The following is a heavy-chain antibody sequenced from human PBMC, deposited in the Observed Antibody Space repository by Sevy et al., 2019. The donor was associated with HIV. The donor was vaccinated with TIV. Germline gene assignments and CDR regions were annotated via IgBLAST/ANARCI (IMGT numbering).Heavy chain of an antibody. CDR2: IIPIFGTA. J-gene: IGHJ4*02. CDR1: GDTFSSYI. Sequence: ASVKVSCKASGDTFSSYIINWVRQAPGQGLEWMGGIIPIFGTANYAQKFQGRVTITADDSTTVVYMELSSLRSEDTAVYYCARGALPMDRGLITLFDYWGQGTLVTVSS. D-gene: IGHD3-10*01. V-gene: IGHV1-69*13. CDR3: ARGALPMDRGLITLFDY.